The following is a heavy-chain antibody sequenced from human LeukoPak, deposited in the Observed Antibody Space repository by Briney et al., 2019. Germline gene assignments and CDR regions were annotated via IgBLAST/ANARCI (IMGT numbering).Heavy chain of an antibody. CDR3: ARDRGYEPLTGYSEVLFSDY. J-gene: IGHJ4*02. CDR1: GFSVINSY. CDR2: IYSGGHT. V-gene: IGHV3-53*01. D-gene: IGHD3-9*01. Sequence: PGGSLRLSCAATGFSVINSYMSWVRQAPGKGLEWVSVIYSGGHTYYADSVKGRFTISRDNSKNTVYLQLNRLRAEDTAVYYCARDRGYEPLTGYSEVLFSDYWGQGALVTVSS.